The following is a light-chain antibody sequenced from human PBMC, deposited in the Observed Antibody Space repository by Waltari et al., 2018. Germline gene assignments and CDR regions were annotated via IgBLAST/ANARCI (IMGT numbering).Light chain of an antibody. J-gene: IGKJ2*01. CDR2: GAS. Sequence: EIVMTQSPATLSVSPGERATLSYRASQSVSSNLASYQQKPGQAPRLLIYGASTRATGIPARFSGSGSGTEFTLTISSLQSEDFAVYYCQQYNNWPRGTFGQGTKLEIK. V-gene: IGKV3-15*01. CDR1: QSVSSN. CDR3: QQYNNWPRGT.